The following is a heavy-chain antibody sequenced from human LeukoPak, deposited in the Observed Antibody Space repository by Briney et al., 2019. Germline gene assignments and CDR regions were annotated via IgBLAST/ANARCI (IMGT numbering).Heavy chain of an antibody. CDR1: GYTFINYA. D-gene: IGHD3-22*01. J-gene: IGHJ3*02. V-gene: IGHV1-2*02. CDR3: ARVVTMIVVADAFDI. CDR2: ISAYSGGT. Sequence: ASVKVSCKASGYTFINYAISWVRQAPGQGLEWMGWISAYSGGTNYAQKFQGRVTMTRDTSISTAYMELSRLRSDDTAVYYCARVVTMIVVADAFDIWGQGTMVTVSS.